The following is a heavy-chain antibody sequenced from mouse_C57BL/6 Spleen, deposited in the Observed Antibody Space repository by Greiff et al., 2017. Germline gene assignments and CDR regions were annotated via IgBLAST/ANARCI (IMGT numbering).Heavy chain of an antibody. V-gene: IGHV1-22*01. CDR3: ARWVTTVVEGY. CDR1: GYTFTDYN. CDR2: INPNNGGT. D-gene: IGHD1-1*01. J-gene: IGHJ2*01. Sequence: EVQLQESGPELVKPGASVKMSCKASGYTFTDYNMHWVKQSHGKSLEWIGYINPNNGGTSYNQKFKGKATLTVNKSSSTAYMELRSLTSEDSAVYYCARWVTTVVEGYWGQGTTLTVSS.